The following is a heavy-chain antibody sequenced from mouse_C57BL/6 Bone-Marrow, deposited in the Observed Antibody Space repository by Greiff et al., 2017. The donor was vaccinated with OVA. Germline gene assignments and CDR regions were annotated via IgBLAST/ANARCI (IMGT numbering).Heavy chain of an antibody. CDR3: ARRYYGSSEFAY. CDR2: ILPGSGST. D-gene: IGHD1-1*01. J-gene: IGHJ3*01. V-gene: IGHV1-9*01. Sequence: QVQLQQSGAELMKPGASVKLSCKASGYTFTVSWLALLNQTPGHVLAWIGEILPGSGSTNYNEKFKGKATFTADTSSNTAYMQLSSLTTEDSAIYYCARRYYGSSEFAYWGQGTLVTVSA. CDR1: GYTFTVSW.